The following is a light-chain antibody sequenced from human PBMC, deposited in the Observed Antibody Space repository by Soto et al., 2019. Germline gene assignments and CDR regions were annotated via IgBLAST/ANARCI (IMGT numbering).Light chain of an antibody. Sequence: EIVMTQSPATLSVPPGERATLSCRASQSVSNNLAWYQQKPGQAPSLLIYGASTRATGIPARFSGSGSGTEFTLTISSLQSEDFAVYYCQQYNTWPPKYTFGQGTKLEI. V-gene: IGKV3-15*01. CDR3: QQYNTWPPKYT. CDR2: GAS. J-gene: IGKJ2*01. CDR1: QSVSNN.